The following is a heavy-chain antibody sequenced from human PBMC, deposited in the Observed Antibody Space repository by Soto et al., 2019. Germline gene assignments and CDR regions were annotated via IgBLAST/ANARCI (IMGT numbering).Heavy chain of an antibody. D-gene: IGHD3-10*01. Sequence: SETLSLTCAVYGGSFSGFYWSWIRQPPGKGLEWIGEINHSGSTNYNPSLKSRVTISVDTSKNQFSLKLSSVTAADTAVYYCARGYGSGSFFDYWGQGTLVTVSS. CDR1: GGSFSGFY. CDR2: INHSGST. J-gene: IGHJ4*02. CDR3: ARGYGSGSFFDY. V-gene: IGHV4-34*01.